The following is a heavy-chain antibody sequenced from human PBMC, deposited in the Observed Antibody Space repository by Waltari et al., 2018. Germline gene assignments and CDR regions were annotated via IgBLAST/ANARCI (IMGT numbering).Heavy chain of an antibody. V-gene: IGHV3-48*03. J-gene: IGHJ4*02. CDR2: SSSSGSTI. Sequence: EVQLVESGGGLVQPGGSLRLSCAASGFTFSSYEMNWVRQAPGKGLEWVSYSSSSGSTIYYADSVKSRLTSSRDNAKNSLYLQMNSLRAEDTAVDYCARVLPPTHWGQGTLVTVSS. CDR1: GFTFSSYE. CDR3: ARVLPPTH.